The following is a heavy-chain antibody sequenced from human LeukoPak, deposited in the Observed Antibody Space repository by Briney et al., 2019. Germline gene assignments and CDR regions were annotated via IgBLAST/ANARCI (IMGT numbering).Heavy chain of an antibody. Sequence: GGSLRLSCAASGLTVSSNYMSWVRQAPGKGLEGVSVIYSGGSTYYADSVEGRVTIPRDNSNNTLYLQMNSPRAEDTAVYYCARDSYSSGWNPVDGMDVWGQGPTVTVSS. D-gene: IGHD6-19*01. CDR1: GLTVSSNY. V-gene: IGHV3-66*02. CDR2: IYSGGST. J-gene: IGHJ6*02. CDR3: ARDSYSSGWNPVDGMDV.